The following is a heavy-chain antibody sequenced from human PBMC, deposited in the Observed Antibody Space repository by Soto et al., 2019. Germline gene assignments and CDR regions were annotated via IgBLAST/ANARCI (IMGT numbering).Heavy chain of an antibody. Sequence: VGSLKISCKGSGYSFTSYWIGWVRQMPGKGLEWMGIIYPGDSDTRYSPSFQGQVTISADKSISTAYLQWSSLKASDTAMYSCARVACSSTSCHYYYGMDVWGQGTTVTVS. D-gene: IGHD2-2*01. CDR2: IYPGDSDT. J-gene: IGHJ6*02. V-gene: IGHV5-51*01. CDR3: ARVACSSTSCHYYYGMDV. CDR1: GYSFTSYW.